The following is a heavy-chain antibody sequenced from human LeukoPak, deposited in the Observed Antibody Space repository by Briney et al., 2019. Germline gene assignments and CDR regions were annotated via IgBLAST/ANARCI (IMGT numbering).Heavy chain of an antibody. D-gene: IGHD3-22*01. CDR2: INPNSGRA. CDR1: GYTFTNYN. CDR3: VRVYHDGSFESGNCFDP. Sequence: ASVNVSCKASGYTFTNYNIDWVRQATGQGLEWMGWINPNSGRAGCVQKFQGRVNIIRDTSISTAYMELSSLRSEDTAVYYCVRVYHDGSFESGNCFDPWGQGTLVTVSS. J-gene: IGHJ5*02. V-gene: IGHV1-8*01.